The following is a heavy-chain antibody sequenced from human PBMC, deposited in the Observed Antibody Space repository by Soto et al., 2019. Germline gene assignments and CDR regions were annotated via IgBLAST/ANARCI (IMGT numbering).Heavy chain of an antibody. J-gene: IGHJ5*02. V-gene: IGHV3-23*01. D-gene: IGHD3-22*01. CDR1: GFTFSSYA. Sequence: GGSLRLSCAASGFTFSSYARSWVRQAPGKGLEWVSAISGSGGSTYYADSVKGRFTISRDNSKNTLYLQMNSLRAEDTAVYYCARYYDSSGYYYRWFDPWGQGTLVTVSS. CDR3: ARYYDSSGYYYRWFDP. CDR2: ISGSGGST.